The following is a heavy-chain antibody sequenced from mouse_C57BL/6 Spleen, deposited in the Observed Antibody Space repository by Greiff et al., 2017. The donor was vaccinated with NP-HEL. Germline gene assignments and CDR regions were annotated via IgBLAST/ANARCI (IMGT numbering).Heavy chain of an antibody. CDR2: IRSKSSNYAT. D-gene: IGHD2-4*01. CDR1: GFTFNTYA. J-gene: IGHJ1*03. V-gene: IGHV10-3*01. CDR3: VSEGLHDYAWYFDV. Sequence: EVQLVESGGGLVQPKGSLKLSCAASGFTFNTYAMHWVRQAPGKGLEWVARIRSKSSNYATYYADSVKDRFTISRDDSQSMLYLQMNNLKTEDTAMYYCVSEGLHDYAWYFDVWGTGTTVTVSS.